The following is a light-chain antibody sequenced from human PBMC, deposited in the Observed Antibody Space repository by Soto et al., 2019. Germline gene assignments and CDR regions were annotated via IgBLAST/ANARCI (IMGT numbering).Light chain of an antibody. CDR3: QQYDSSPRWT. CDR2: GAS. J-gene: IGKJ1*01. V-gene: IGKV3-20*01. CDR1: QSVSSTY. Sequence: DIVLAHSPGTLSFSPGERATLSFRAIQSVSSTYLAWYQQKPGQAPRLLIFGASSRATGIPDRFSGSGSGTDFTLTISRLEPEDFAVYYCQQYDSSPRWTFGQGTKVDIK.